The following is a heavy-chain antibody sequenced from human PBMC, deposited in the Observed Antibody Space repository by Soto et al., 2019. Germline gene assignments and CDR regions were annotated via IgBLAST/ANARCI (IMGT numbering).Heavy chain of an antibody. CDR1: GYTFTENQ. D-gene: IGHD4-17*01. CDR3: ARCHRGLRCHLDY. V-gene: IGHV1-2*02. Sequence: ASVKVSCKASGYTFTENQIHWLRRAPGQRLEWMGRIDPKSGDTTFAQTYQGRVTMTRDTSVNSAYLHLSSLTSDDTAVYFCARCHRGLRCHLDYWGQGTLVTVSS. CDR2: IDPKSGDT. J-gene: IGHJ4*02.